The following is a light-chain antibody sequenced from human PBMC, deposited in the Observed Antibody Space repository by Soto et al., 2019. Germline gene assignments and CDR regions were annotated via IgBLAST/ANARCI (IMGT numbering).Light chain of an antibody. V-gene: IGLV1-36*01. CDR2: YDD. CDR3: AVWDDSLNGVV. CDR1: SSNVENNA. J-gene: IGLJ2*01. Sequence: QSVLTQPPSVSDAPRQRVTISCSGSSSNVENNAVNWYQQLPGKAPKLLIYYDDLLPSGVSDRFSGSKSGTSASLAISGLQSEDEADYYCAVWDDSLNGVVFGGGTKLTVL.